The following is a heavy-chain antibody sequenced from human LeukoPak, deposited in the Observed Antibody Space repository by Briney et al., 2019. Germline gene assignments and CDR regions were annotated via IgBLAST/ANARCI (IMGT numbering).Heavy chain of an antibody. J-gene: IGHJ6*02. CDR1: GYTFTSYG. CDR3: ARDPPVITGTIIYYYYYGMDV. Sequence: GASVKVSCKASGYTFTSYGISWVRQAPGQGLEWMGWISAYNGNTNYAQKLQGRVTMTTDTSTITAYMELKSLRSDDTAVYYCARDPPVITGTIIYYYYYGMDVWGQGTTVTVSS. V-gene: IGHV1-18*01. CDR2: ISAYNGNT. D-gene: IGHD1-7*01.